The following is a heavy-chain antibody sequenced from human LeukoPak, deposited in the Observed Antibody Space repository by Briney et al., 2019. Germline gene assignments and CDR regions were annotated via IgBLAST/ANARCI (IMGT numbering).Heavy chain of an antibody. Sequence: ASVKVSCKASGYTFTTYYMHWVRQAPGQGLERKGIINPSGGSTSYAQKFQGRVTMTRDMSTSTVYMELSSLRSEDTAVYYCARVGGYDSSGYYLPYWGQGTLVTVSS. J-gene: IGHJ4*02. V-gene: IGHV1-46*01. CDR3: ARVGGYDSSGYYLPY. CDR1: GYTFTTYY. D-gene: IGHD3-22*01. CDR2: INPSGGST.